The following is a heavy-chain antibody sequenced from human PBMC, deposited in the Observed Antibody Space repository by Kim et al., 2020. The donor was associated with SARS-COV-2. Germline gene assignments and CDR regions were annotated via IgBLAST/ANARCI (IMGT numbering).Heavy chain of an antibody. CDR1: GGTFSSNA. D-gene: IGHD3-3*01. Sequence: SVKVSCKASGGTFSSNAFSWVRQAPGQGLEWVGGIIPLIDITTYAQNFQGRVTLTADKFTSTAYMELSSLRSEDTAVYYCARVITNYGVVSLKDYYNMDVWGQGTTVTVFS. CDR3: ARVITNYGVVSLKDYYNMDV. V-gene: IGHV1-69*10. J-gene: IGHJ6*02. CDR2: IIPLIDIT.